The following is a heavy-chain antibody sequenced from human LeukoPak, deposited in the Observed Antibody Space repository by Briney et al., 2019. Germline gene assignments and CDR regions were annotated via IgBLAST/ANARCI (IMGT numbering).Heavy chain of an antibody. Sequence: GGSLRLSCAASGFTFSSYEMNWVRQAPGKGLEWVSYISSSGSTIYYADSVKGRFTISRDNAKNSLYLQMNSLRAEDTAVYYCARAREDYGDDVDYWGQGTLVTVSS. V-gene: IGHV3-48*03. CDR3: ARAREDYGDDVDY. CDR1: GFTFSSYE. CDR2: ISSSGSTI. D-gene: IGHD4-17*01. J-gene: IGHJ4*02.